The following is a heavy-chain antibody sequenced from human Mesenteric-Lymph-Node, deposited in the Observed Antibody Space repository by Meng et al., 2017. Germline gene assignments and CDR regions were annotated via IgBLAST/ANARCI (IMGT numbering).Heavy chain of an antibody. CDR1: GGSISSSSYY. CDR2: IYYSGST. J-gene: IGHJ6*02. V-gene: IGHV4-39*07. D-gene: IGHD6-13*01. Sequence: GSLRLSCTVSGGSISSSSYYWGWIRQPPGKGLEWIGSIYYSGSTYYNPSLKSRVTISVDTSKNQFSLKLSSVTAADTAVYYCARVGTWDSSSWYPNYYYYGMDVWGQGTTVTVSS. CDR3: ARVGTWDSSSWYPNYYYYGMDV.